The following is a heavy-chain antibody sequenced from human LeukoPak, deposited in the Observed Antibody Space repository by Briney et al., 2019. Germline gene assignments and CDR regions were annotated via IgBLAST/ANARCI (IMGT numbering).Heavy chain of an antibody. J-gene: IGHJ4*02. Sequence: ASVKVSCKASGYNLSDYFLNWVRQAPGQGLEWVGWIKPKTGATNFPQKFLGRVTMTTDTSINTAYLELSSLKSDDTAVYFCARDRVSGVIEWGLDIWGQGTLVTVSS. D-gene: IGHD2-21*01. CDR3: ARDRVSGVIEWGLDI. CDR1: GYNLSDYF. V-gene: IGHV1-2*02. CDR2: IKPKTGAT.